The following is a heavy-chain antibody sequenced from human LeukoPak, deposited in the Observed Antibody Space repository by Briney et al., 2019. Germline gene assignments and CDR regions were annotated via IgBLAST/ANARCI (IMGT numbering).Heavy chain of an antibody. V-gene: IGHV4-59*01. CDR2: IYYSGST. CDR3: ARYDYGGAYFDY. CDR1: GGSISSYY. D-gene: IGHD4-23*01. Sequence: SETLSLTCTVSGGSISSYYWSWIRQPPGKGLEWIGYIYYSGSTNYNPSLKSRVTISVDTSKNQFSLKLSSVTAADTAVYYCARYDYGGAYFDYWDQGTLVTVSS. J-gene: IGHJ4*02.